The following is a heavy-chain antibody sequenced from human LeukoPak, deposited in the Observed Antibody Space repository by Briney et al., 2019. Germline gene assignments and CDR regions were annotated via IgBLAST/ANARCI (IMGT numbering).Heavy chain of an antibody. CDR1: GYTFTSYG. J-gene: IGHJ4*02. Sequence: SVKVSCKASGYTFTSYGISWVRQAPGQGLEWMGRIIPILGIANYAQKFQGRVTITADKSTSTAYMELSSLRSEDTAVYYCARAHSGSYFAYWGQGTLVTVSS. CDR3: ARAHSGSYFAY. CDR2: IIPILGIA. V-gene: IGHV1-69*04. D-gene: IGHD1-26*01.